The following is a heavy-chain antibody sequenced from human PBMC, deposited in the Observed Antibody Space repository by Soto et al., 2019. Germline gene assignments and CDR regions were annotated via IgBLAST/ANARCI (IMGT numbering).Heavy chain of an antibody. CDR1: GGSISSSSYY. V-gene: IGHV4-39*01. Sequence: PSETLSLTCTVSGGSISSSSYYWGWIRQPPGKGLEWIGSIYYSGSTYYNPSLKSRVTISVDTSKNQFSLKLSSVTAADTAVYYCARHRTIVVVITQGSNWFDPLGQGTLVTVSS. D-gene: IGHD3-22*01. J-gene: IGHJ5*02. CDR2: IYYSGST. CDR3: ARHRTIVVVITQGSNWFDP.